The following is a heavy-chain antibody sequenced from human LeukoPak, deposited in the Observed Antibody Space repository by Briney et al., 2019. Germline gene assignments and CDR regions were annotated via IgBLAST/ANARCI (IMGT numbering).Heavy chain of an antibody. Sequence: SVKVSCKASGGTFSSYAISWVRQAPGRGLAWMGGIIPIFGTANYAQKFQGRVTITADESTSTAYMELSSLRSEDTAVYYCAREQQWLELGAYFDYWGQGTLVTVSS. V-gene: IGHV1-69*13. CDR2: IIPIFGTA. CDR3: AREQQWLELGAYFDY. CDR1: GGTFSSYA. D-gene: IGHD6-19*01. J-gene: IGHJ4*02.